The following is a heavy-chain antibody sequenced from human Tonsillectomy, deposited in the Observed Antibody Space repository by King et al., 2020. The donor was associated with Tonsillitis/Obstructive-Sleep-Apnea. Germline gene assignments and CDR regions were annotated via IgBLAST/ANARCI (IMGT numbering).Heavy chain of an antibody. V-gene: IGHV3-9*01. CDR1: GFTFDDYA. Sequence: EVQLVESGGGLVQPGRSLRLSCAASGFTFDDYAMHWVRQAPGKGLEWVSGVSWNGGSIGYADSVKGRFTISRDNAKNSLYLQMNSLRAEDTALYYCAKDVGPYYYGSGANYYMDVWGKGTTVTVSS. J-gene: IGHJ6*03. CDR2: VSWNGGSI. D-gene: IGHD3-10*01. CDR3: AKDVGPYYYGSGANYYMDV.